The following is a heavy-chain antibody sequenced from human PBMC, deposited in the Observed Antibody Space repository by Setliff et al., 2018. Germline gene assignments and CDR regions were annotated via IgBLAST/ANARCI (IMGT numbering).Heavy chain of an antibody. CDR2: ISGSGGST. CDR3: AKRGPYCSGGICHYYLDY. CDR1: GGSISSYY. D-gene: IGHD2-15*01. V-gene: IGHV3-23*01. Sequence: ETLSLTCTVSGGSISSYYWSWIRQPPGKGLEWVSAISGSGGSTYYADSVKGRFTISRDNSKNTVYLEMNSLRAEDTAVYYCAKRGPYCSGGICHYYLDYWGQGTLVTVSS. J-gene: IGHJ4*02.